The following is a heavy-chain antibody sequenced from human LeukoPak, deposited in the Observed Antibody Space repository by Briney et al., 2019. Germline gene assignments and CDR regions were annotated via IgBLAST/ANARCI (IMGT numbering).Heavy chain of an antibody. CDR1: GYTFTSYG. Sequence: ASVKVSCKASGYTFTSYGISWVRQAPGQGLEWMGWISAYNGNTNYAQKLQGRVTMTTDTSTSTAYMELRSLRSDDTAVYYCARVDESSSSSPAFDYWGQGTLVTVSS. CDR2: ISAYNGNT. D-gene: IGHD6-6*01. V-gene: IGHV1-18*01. CDR3: ARVDESSSSSPAFDY. J-gene: IGHJ4*02.